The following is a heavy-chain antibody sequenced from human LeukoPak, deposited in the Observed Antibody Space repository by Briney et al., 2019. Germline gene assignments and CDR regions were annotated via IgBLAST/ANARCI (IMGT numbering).Heavy chain of an antibody. Sequence: GGSLRLSCAASGFTFSSYAMSRVRQAPGKGLEWVSAISGSGGTTYYADSVKGRFTISRDDSKNTLYLQMNSLRAEDTAVYYCAKDRDSGSYLFFDYWGQGTLVTVSS. V-gene: IGHV3-23*01. CDR3: AKDRDSGSYLFFDY. J-gene: IGHJ4*02. D-gene: IGHD1-26*01. CDR1: GFTFSSYA. CDR2: ISGSGGTT.